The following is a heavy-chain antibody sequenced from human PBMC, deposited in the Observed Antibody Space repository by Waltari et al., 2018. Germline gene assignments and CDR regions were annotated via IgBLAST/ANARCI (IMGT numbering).Heavy chain of an antibody. D-gene: IGHD6-19*01. CDR2: ISYSGST. J-gene: IGHJ4*02. CDR3: ARGGRYSSGWYVN. CDR1: GGSISNYS. V-gene: IGHV4-59*01. Sequence: QVQLQESGPGLVKPSETLSLTCTVPGGSISNYSWSWIRQPPGKGLEWIGYISYSGSTNYNPSLKSRVTISVDTSKNQFSLKLSSVTAADTAVYYCARGGRYSSGWYVNWGQGTLVTVSS.